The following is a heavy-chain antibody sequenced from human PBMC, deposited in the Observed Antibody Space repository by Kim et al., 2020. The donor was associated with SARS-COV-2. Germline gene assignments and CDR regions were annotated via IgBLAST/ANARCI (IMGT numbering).Heavy chain of an antibody. Sequence: RPSFQGQVTISADKSICTAYLQWSSLKASDTAMYYCARGGFGGYFDCLDYWGQGTLVTVSS. D-gene: IGHD3-9*01. CDR3: ARGGFGGYFDCLDY. V-gene: IGHV5-51*01. J-gene: IGHJ4*02.